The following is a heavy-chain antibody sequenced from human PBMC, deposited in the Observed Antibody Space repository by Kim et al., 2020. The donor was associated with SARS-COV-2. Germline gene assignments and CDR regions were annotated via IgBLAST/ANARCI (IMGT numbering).Heavy chain of an antibody. CDR2: VSAYNDYT. D-gene: IGHD6-13*01. J-gene: IGHJ6*02. CDR1: GYTFTTYG. CDR3: SIGQQLVEGGAYYYYYYAMDV. Sequence: ASVKVSCKASGYTFTTYGISWVRQAPGQGLEWMGWVSAYNDYTNYAQKFQGRVTMTTDTSTSTAYMELTSLRSDDTAMYYCSIGQQLVEGGAYYYYYYAMDVWGQGTTVTVSS. V-gene: IGHV1-18*01.